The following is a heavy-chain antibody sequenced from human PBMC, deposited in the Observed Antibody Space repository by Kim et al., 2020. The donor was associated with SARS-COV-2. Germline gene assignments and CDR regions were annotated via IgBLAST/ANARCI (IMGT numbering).Heavy chain of an antibody. D-gene: IGHD1-7*01. CDR2: FDPEDGET. Sequence: ASVKVSCKVSGYTLTELSMHWVRQAPGKGLEWMGGFDPEDGETIYAQKFQGRVTMTEDTSTDTAYMELSSLRSEDTAVYYCATAPVVTGTSEHYYYYYYGMDVWGQGTTVTVSS. CDR3: ATAPVVTGTSEHYYYYYYGMDV. J-gene: IGHJ6*02. V-gene: IGHV1-24*01. CDR1: GYTLTELS.